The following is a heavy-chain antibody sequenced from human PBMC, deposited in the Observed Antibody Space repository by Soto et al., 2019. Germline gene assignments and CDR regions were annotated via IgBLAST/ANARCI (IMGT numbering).Heavy chain of an antibody. CDR1: GFTFSSYA. D-gene: IGHD3-22*01. CDR3: AKAVDYYDSSGPHAFDI. CDR2: ISGSGGST. V-gene: IGHV3-23*01. J-gene: IGHJ3*02. Sequence: GGSLRLSCAASGFTFSSYAMSWVRQAPGKGLEWVSAISGSGGSTYYADSVKGRFTISRDNSKNTLYLQMNSLRAEDTAVYYCAKAVDYYDSSGPHAFDIWGQGTMVTVS.